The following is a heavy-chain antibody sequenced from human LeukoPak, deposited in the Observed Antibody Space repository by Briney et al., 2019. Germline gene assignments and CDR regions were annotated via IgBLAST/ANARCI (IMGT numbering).Heavy chain of an antibody. CDR2: IYSSGRT. CDR1: GDPIRSSNHY. Sequence: KPSETLSLTCTVSGDPIRSSNHYWTWIRQPPGKGLEWIASIYSSGRTYYNPSLKSGVTIFVDTSKNQFSLKLSSVTAADTAVCYCSKGGGVTVSDTWGQGTLVTVSS. J-gene: IGHJ4*02. D-gene: IGHD6-19*01. CDR3: SKGGGVTVSDT. V-gene: IGHV4-39*01.